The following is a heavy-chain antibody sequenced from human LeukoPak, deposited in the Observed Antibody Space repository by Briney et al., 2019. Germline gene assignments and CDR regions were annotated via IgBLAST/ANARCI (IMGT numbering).Heavy chain of an antibody. Sequence: ASVKVSCTASGYTFTGYYMHWVRQAPGQGLEWMGWINPNSGGTNYAQKFKGRVTMTRDTSISTAYMELSRLRSDDTAVYYCARLRSYYGSGSYRNDFDYWGQGTLVTVSS. D-gene: IGHD3-10*01. CDR1: GYTFTGYY. V-gene: IGHV1-2*02. CDR3: ARLRSYYGSGSYRNDFDY. J-gene: IGHJ4*02. CDR2: INPNSGGT.